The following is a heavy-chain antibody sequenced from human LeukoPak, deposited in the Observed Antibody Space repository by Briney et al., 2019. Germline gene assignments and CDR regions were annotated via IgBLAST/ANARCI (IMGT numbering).Heavy chain of an antibody. CDR2: VYTSGTT. D-gene: IGHD6-19*01. CDR1: GGSISSYS. CDR3: ARSTGWSSDLFDY. V-gene: IGHV4-4*07. J-gene: IGHJ4*02. Sequence: NPSETLSLTCTVSGGSISSYSWSWIRQPAGKRLEWIGRVYTSGTTNYSPSLKSRTTMSVDTSKNQFSLRLISMTAADTAVYYCARSTGWSSDLFDYWGQGTLVTVSS.